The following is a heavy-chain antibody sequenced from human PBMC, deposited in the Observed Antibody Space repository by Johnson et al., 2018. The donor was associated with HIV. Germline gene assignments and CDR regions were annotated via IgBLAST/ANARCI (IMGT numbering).Heavy chain of an antibody. Sequence: VQLVESGGGLVQPGGSLRLSCAASGFTFSLYLMSWVRQAPGKGLEWVANIKQDGTEKFYADSVKGRFTISRDNAMHSLYLQMNSLRAEDSALYYCAKEGRDAFDIWGQGTTVTVSS. CDR3: AKEGRDAFDI. J-gene: IGHJ3*02. V-gene: IGHV3-7*03. CDR2: IKQDGTEK. CDR1: GFTFSLYL. D-gene: IGHD3-10*01.